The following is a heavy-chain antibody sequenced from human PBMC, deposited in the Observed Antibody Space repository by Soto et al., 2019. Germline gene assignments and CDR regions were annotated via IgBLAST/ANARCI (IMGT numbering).Heavy chain of an antibody. CDR2: ISGSGGST. CDR3: ATEMATITDYGMDV. V-gene: IGHV3-23*01. CDR1: GCTFSSYA. Sequence: GGSLRLSCAASGCTFSSYAMSWVRQAPGKGLEWVSAISGSGGSTYYADSVKGRFTISRDNSKNTLYLQMNSLRAEDTAVYYCATEMATITDYGMDVWGQGTTVTVSS. J-gene: IGHJ6*02. D-gene: IGHD5-12*01.